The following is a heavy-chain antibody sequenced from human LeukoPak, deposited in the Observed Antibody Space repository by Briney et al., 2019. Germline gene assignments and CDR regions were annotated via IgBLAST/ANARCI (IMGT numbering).Heavy chain of an antibody. Sequence: SGTLSLTCTVSGDSISSYYWSWIRQPPGKRLEWIGYIYHSGSTNYNPSLKSRVTISADTSKDQFSLKLASVTAADTAVYYCATGYSSTWYYFDYWGQGTLVTVSS. V-gene: IGHV4-59*01. CDR2: IYHSGST. J-gene: IGHJ4*02. D-gene: IGHD6-13*01. CDR3: ATGYSSTWYYFDY. CDR1: GDSISSYY.